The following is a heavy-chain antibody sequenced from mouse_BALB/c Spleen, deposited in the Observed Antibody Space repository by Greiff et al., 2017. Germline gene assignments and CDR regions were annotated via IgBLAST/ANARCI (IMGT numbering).Heavy chain of an antibody. CDR3: ATLMDYAMDY. Sequence: DVMLVESGGGLVKPGGSLKLSCAASGFTFSSYAMSWVRQTPEKRLEWVATISSGGSYTYYPDSVKGRFTISRDNAKNTLYLQMSSLRSEDTAMYYCATLMDYAMDYWGQGTSVTVSS. J-gene: IGHJ4*01. CDR1: GFTFSSYA. CDR2: ISSGGSYT. D-gene: IGHD1-1*02. V-gene: IGHV5-9-1*01.